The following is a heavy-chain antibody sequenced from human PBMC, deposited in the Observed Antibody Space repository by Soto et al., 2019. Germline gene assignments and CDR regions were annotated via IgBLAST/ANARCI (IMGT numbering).Heavy chain of an antibody. CDR3: VRDQDSRGYSVFNL. V-gene: IGHV3-74*01. CDR1: GFSLSSFF. D-gene: IGHD3-22*01. CDR2: ISNDGTGT. Sequence: EVQLVESGGGSVQPEGSLRLACQASGFSLSSFFMHWVRQGPGKGLEWVSRISNDGTGTTYADSVQGRFTVSRDNSKTTVYLQMNRLRPEDTAVYLCVRDQDSRGYSVFNLWGQGTQVIVSS. J-gene: IGHJ5*02.